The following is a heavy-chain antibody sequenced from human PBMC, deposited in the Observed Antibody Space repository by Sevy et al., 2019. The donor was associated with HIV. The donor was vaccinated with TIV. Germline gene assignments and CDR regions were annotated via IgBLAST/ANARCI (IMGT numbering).Heavy chain of an antibody. Sequence: SETLSLTCTVSGGSISSYFWYWIRQPPGKGLEWIGNIYYSGSTNYNPALKSRVTISVDTSKIQFSLKLNSVTAADTAVYFCARTQSDGYSNPLSHYFDFWGQRTLVTVSS. D-gene: IGHD4-4*01. V-gene: IGHV4-59*01. CDR2: IYYSGST. CDR3: ARTQSDGYSNPLSHYFDF. J-gene: IGHJ4*02. CDR1: GGSISSYF.